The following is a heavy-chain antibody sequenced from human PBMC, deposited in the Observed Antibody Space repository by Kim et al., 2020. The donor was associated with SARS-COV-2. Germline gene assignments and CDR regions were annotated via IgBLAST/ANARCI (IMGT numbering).Heavy chain of an antibody. CDR2: ISYDGSNK. D-gene: IGHD2-2*02. CDR3: AKVRLSPRYCSSIRCYNLAYYYYGMDV. CDR1: GFTFSSYG. Sequence: GGSLRLSCAASGFTFSSYGMHWVRQAPGKGLEWVAVISYDGSNKYHADSVKGRFTISRDNSKNTLYLQMNSLRAEDTAVYYCAKVRLSPRYCSSIRCYNLAYYYYGMDVWGQGTTVTVSS. J-gene: IGHJ6*02. V-gene: IGHV3-30*18.